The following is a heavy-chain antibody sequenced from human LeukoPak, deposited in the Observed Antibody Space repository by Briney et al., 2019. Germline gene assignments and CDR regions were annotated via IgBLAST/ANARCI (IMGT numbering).Heavy chain of an antibody. Sequence: ASVKVSCKASGYTFTHYGFSWVRQAPGQGVEWMGWISAYNGNTGYAQKFQGRVTMPTDTSTSTAYMELRSLTSDDTAVYYCARSPSGYDRLIDYWGQGTLVTVSP. CDR3: ARSPSGYDRLIDY. CDR2: ISAYNGNT. CDR1: GYTFTHYG. D-gene: IGHD5-12*01. J-gene: IGHJ4*02. V-gene: IGHV1-18*04.